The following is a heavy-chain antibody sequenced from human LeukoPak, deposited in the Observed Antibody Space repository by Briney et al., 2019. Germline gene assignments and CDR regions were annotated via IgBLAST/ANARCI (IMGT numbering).Heavy chain of an antibody. CDR1: GYIFTNFG. Sequence: ASVKVSCKASGYIFTNFGISWVRQAPGQGLEWMGWISAYNGNTKYAQKLQGRVTMTTDTSTSIAHMELRSLRSDDTAVYYCARVVSTIFGVVIRDYYYYMDVWGKGTTVTISS. V-gene: IGHV1-18*01. D-gene: IGHD3-3*01. CDR3: ARVVSTIFGVVIRDYYYYMDV. J-gene: IGHJ6*03. CDR2: ISAYNGNT.